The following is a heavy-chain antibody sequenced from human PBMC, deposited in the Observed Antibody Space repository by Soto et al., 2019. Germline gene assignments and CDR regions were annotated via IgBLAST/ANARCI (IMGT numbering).Heavy chain of an antibody. D-gene: IGHD4-4*01. CDR3: ARRLMVTNYFDY. Sequence: EVQLVESGGGLVQPGGSLRLSCAASGFTFSRYWMSWVRQAPGKGLEWVASIKQDGSEKYYVDSVKGRFPISRDNAKHSRYLQMNSLRAEDTAVYYCARRLMVTNYFDYWGQGTLVTVSS. CDR2: IKQDGSEK. J-gene: IGHJ4*02. V-gene: IGHV3-7*01. CDR1: GFTFSRYW.